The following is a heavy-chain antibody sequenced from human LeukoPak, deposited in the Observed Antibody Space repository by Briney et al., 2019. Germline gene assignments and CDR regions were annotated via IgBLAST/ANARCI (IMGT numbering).Heavy chain of an antibody. D-gene: IGHD4-17*01. CDR2: IYYSGST. Sequence: KSSETLSLTCTVSGGSISSYYWSWIRQPPGKGLEWIGYIYYSGSTYYNPSLKSRVTISVDTSKNQFSLKLSSVTAADTAVYYCARGYEFTVTGYYFDYWGQGTLVTVSS. J-gene: IGHJ4*02. V-gene: IGHV4-59*08. CDR3: ARGYEFTVTGYYFDY. CDR1: GGSISSYY.